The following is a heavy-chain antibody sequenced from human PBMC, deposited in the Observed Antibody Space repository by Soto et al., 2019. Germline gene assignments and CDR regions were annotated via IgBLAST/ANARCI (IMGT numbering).Heavy chain of an antibody. CDR2: INPSGGST. Sequence: VKVPCKASGYTFTSYYMHWVRQAPGQGLEWMGIINPSGGSTSYAQKFQGRVTMTRDTSTSTVYMELSSLRSEDTAVYYCARVITMVRGAESYFDYWGQGTLVTVSS. J-gene: IGHJ4*02. D-gene: IGHD3-10*01. CDR1: GYTFTSYY. CDR3: ARVITMVRGAESYFDY. V-gene: IGHV1-46*01.